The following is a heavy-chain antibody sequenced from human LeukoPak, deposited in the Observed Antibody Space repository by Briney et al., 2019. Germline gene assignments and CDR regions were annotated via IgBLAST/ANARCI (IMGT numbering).Heavy chain of an antibody. J-gene: IGHJ5*02. CDR3: ARAVAGTHWLDP. D-gene: IGHD6-19*01. CDR1: GFTFSSYA. V-gene: IGHV3-23*01. CDR2: ISGSGGST. Sequence: GGSLRLSCAASGFTFSSYAMSWVRQAPGKGLEWVSAISGSGGSTYYADSVKGRFTISRDNSKNTLYLQMNSLTAGDTAVYYCARAVAGTHWLDPWGQGTLVTVSS.